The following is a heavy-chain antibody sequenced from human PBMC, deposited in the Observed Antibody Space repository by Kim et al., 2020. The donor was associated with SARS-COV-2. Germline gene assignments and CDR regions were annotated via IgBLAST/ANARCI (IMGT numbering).Heavy chain of an antibody. Sequence: GGSLRLSCAASGFNFSSHVMHWVRQAPGKGLEWVALTSYDERSKFYAGSVKGRFTISRDNSTNVLFLQMDSVRGEYTAVSYCAKDSAAFDILGQGTIVTV. J-gene: IGHJ3*02. CDR3: AKDSAAFDI. CDR1: GFNFSSHV. V-gene: IGHV3-30*18. CDR2: TSYDERSK.